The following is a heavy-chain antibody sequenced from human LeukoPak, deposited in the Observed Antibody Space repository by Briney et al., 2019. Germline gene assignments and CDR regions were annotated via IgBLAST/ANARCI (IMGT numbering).Heavy chain of an antibody. D-gene: IGHD2-15*01. V-gene: IGHV3-23*01. J-gene: IGHJ3*02. Sequence: QPGESLRLSCAAHGFTFSSYAMSWVRQAPGKGLEWVSAISGSGGSTYYADSVKGRFTISRDNSKHTLYLQTNSLRAEDTAVYYCAKALKYCSGGSCYYARKNDAFDIWGQGTMVTVSS. CDR1: GFTFSSYA. CDR2: ISGSGGST. CDR3: AKALKYCSGGSCYYARKNDAFDI.